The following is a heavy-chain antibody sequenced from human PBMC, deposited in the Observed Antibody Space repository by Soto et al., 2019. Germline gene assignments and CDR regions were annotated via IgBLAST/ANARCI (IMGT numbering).Heavy chain of an antibody. V-gene: IGHV3-30*18. CDR1: GFTFSDYA. Sequence: VQLVESGGGVVQPGRSLRLSCAASGFTFSDYAMHWVRQAPGKGLEWVAVVSHDGRNTHYADSVKGRFTISRDSSKNTVSLERTGLRAEDTAVYSCAKGGRQWLVTSGFTCWGQGALVTVSS. CDR2: VSHDGRNT. D-gene: IGHD6-19*01. J-gene: IGHJ4*02. CDR3: AKGGRQWLVTSGFTC.